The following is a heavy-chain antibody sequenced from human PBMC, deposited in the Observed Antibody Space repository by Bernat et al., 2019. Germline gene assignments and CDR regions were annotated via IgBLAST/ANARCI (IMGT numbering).Heavy chain of an antibody. D-gene: IGHD4-4*01. V-gene: IGHV4-34*02. Sequence: QVQLQQWGAGLLKPSETLSLTCAVSDGAFSTYYGGWIRQPPGKGLEWIGEINHSGSTNYNPSLKSRVTMSVDTSRNRFSLKLSSVTAADSAIYFCARGGVDNSNYGGLFDSWGQGTLLTVSS. J-gene: IGHJ4*02. CDR3: ARGGVDNSNYGGLFDS. CDR2: INHSGST. CDR1: DGAFSTYY.